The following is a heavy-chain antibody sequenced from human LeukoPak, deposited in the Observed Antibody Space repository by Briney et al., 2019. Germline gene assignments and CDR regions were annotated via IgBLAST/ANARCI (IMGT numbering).Heavy chain of an antibody. CDR1: GFTFSSYA. Sequence: PGGSLRLSCAASGFTFSSYAMHWVRQAPGKGLEWVAVISYDGSNKYYADSVKGRFTISRDNSKNTLYLQMNSLRAEDTAVYYCARAGATYYYYYYMDVWGKGTTVTVSS. V-gene: IGHV3-30-3*01. CDR2: ISYDGSNK. J-gene: IGHJ6*03. D-gene: IGHD6-25*01. CDR3: ARAGATYYYYYYMDV.